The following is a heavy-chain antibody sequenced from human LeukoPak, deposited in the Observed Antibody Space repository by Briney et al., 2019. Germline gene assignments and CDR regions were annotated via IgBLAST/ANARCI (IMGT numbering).Heavy chain of an antibody. CDR2: INHSGST. V-gene: IGHV4-34*01. Sequence: SETLSLTCGVSGGSFSGYYWNWIRQPPGKGLEWIWEINHSGSTNYNPSLKSRVTISVDASQKQFSLRLSSVTAADTAVYYCARGRYLTTGGGAAAGFLDYWGQGTLVTVSS. CDR1: GGSFSGYY. D-gene: IGHD6-13*01. CDR3: ARGRYLTTGGGAAAGFLDY. J-gene: IGHJ4*02.